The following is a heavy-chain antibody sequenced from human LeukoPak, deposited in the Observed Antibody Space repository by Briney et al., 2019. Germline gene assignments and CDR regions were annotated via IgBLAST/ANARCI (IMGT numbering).Heavy chain of an antibody. J-gene: IGHJ4*02. V-gene: IGHV5-51*01. CDR1: EYSFTTYW. CDR3: ARHNREYASDSPLDY. Sequence: AESLKISCKGSEYSFTTYWIVWVRQMPGKSMEWMGIIYPGDSDTRYSPSFQGQVTISADKSISTAYLQWSSLKASDTAIYYCARHNREYASDSPLDYWGQGTLVTVSS. CDR2: IYPGDSDT. D-gene: IGHD1-14*01.